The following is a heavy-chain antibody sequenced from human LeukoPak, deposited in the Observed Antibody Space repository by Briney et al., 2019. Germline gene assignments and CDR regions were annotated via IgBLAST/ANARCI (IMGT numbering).Heavy chain of an antibody. CDR2: IYYSGST. CDR1: GGSISSGDYY. J-gene: IGHJ4*02. D-gene: IGHD6-13*01. V-gene: IGHV4-30-4*08. CDR3: ARASSSWLYYFDY. Sequence: SQTLSLTCTVSGGSISSGDYYWSWIRQPPGKGLEWIGYIYYSGSTYYNPSLKSRVTISVDTSKDQFSLKLSSVTAADTAVYYCARASSSWLYYFDYWGQGTLVTVSS.